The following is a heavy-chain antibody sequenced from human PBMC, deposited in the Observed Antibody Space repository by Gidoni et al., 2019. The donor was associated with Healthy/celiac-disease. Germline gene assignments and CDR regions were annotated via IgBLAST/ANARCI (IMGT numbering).Heavy chain of an antibody. Sequence: QVQLVESGGGVVQPGRSLRLSCAASVFTFSSYAMHWVCQAPGKGLGWVAVISYDGSNKYYADSVKGRFTISRDNSKNTLYLQMNSLRAEDTAVYYCARDPTGRFLPGTERDYYYYYGMDVWGQGTTVTVSS. J-gene: IGHJ6*02. CDR1: VFTFSSYA. V-gene: IGHV3-30-3*01. D-gene: IGHD3-3*01. CDR3: ARDPTGRFLPGTERDYYYYYGMDV. CDR2: ISYDGSNK.